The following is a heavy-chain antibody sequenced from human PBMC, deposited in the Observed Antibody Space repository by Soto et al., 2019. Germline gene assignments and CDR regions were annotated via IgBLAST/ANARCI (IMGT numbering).Heavy chain of an antibody. CDR3: VNELNISDWC. CDR1: GFPFSTYS. CDR2: IGPNGNGP. J-gene: IGHJ4*02. Sequence: HPWGSLIISCSSSGFPFSTYSMYWVRQTPGKGLEYVSAIGPNGNGPYYADSVKGRFTISRDNSENKLYLQMTSLRVEDSAPYYCVNELNISDWCWGRGTLVTVSS. D-gene: IGHD2-21*01. V-gene: IGHV3-64D*06.